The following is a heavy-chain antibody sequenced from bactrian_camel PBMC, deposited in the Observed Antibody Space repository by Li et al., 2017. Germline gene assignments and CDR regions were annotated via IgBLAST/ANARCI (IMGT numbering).Heavy chain of an antibody. CDR2: TDMFGYT. V-gene: IGHV3S60*01. CDR3: VKGYSDKWYQGYDEED. D-gene: IGHD2*01. Sequence: VQLVESGGGLVQPGGSLRLSCTASTFSLPDTDMGWYRQVPGNECELVSSTDMFGYTSYSDSAKGRFTISRDNAKNTLYLQMSSLKTEDTAMYYCVKGYSDKWYQGYDEEDRGQGTQVTVSS. J-gene: IGHJ4*01. CDR1: TFSLPDTD.